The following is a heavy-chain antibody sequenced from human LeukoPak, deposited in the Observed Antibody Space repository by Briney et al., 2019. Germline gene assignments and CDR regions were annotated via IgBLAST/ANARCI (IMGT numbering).Heavy chain of an antibody. CDR2: ISGSTGST. J-gene: IGHJ5*02. CDR1: GYTFSTYG. D-gene: IGHD2-2*01. Sequence: ASVKASCKASGYTFSTYGITWVREAPGQGPEWLGWISGSTGSTHYSQAVQGRVTMTTDTSTATAYMELRSLRSDDTAVYYCARVGRDCSDINCYWADWFDPWGQGTLVIVSS. V-gene: IGHV1-18*01. CDR3: ARVGRDCSDINCYWADWFDP.